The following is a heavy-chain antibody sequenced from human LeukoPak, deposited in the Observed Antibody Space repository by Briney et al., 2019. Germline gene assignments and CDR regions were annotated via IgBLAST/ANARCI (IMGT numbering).Heavy chain of an antibody. CDR1: GGSISSYY. D-gene: IGHD6-19*01. CDR2: IYYSGTT. Sequence: SETLSLTCTVSGGSISSYYWSWIRQPPGKGLEWIGYIYYSGTTNYNPSLKSRVTISVDTSKNQFSLKVSSVTAADTAVYYCVRGGWYVFDYWGQGTLVTVSS. CDR3: VRGGWYVFDY. J-gene: IGHJ4*02. V-gene: IGHV4-59*01.